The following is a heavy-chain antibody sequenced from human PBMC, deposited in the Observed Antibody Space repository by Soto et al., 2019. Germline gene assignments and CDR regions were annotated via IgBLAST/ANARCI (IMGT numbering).Heavy chain of an antibody. CDR2: INEDGSAR. CDR1: GFTFRRSW. D-gene: IGHD5-18*01. V-gene: IGHV3-7*01. CDR3: ARDAGYNGFDI. J-gene: IGHJ3*02. Sequence: EVQLAESGGGLVQPGGSLRLSCLASGFTFRRSWMTWVRQAPGKGLEWVGNINEDGSARNYVDFVKGRFTISRDNAKNSLYLQMNSLRADETAVYYCARDAGYNGFDIWGQGTMVTVSS.